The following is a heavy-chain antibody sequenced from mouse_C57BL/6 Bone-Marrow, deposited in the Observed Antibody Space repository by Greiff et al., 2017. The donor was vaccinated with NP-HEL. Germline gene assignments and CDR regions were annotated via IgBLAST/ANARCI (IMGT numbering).Heavy chain of an antibody. V-gene: IGHV6-3*01. J-gene: IGHJ2*01. CDR3: TETVVDYFDF. CDR2: IRLKSDNYAT. CDR1: GFTFSNYW. Sequence: EVQLVESGGGLVQPGGSMKLSCVASGFTFSNYWMNWVRQSPEKGLEWVAQIRLKSDNYATHYAESVKGKFTISRDYCKSSVYLQMNNLRAEDSGIYYCTETVVDYFDFGGQGTTLPVSS. D-gene: IGHD1-1*01.